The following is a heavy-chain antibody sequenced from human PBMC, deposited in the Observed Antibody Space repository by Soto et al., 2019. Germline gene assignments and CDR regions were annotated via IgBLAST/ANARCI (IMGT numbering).Heavy chain of an antibody. CDR2: INTGNGNT. CDR3: ARAISGYIT. J-gene: IGHJ5*02. Sequence: QVQLVQSGAEVKKPGASVKVSCEASGITYTTYAIHWVRQAPGQGLEWMGWINTGNGNTRYSQRFQGRVTLTTDTLASTVYMDLSSLTSEDTAIYYCARAISGYITWGQGTLITVSS. D-gene: IGHD5-12*01. V-gene: IGHV1-3*04. CDR1: GITYTTYA.